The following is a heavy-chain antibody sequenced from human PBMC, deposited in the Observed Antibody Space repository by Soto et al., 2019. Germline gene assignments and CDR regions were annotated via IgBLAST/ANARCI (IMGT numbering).Heavy chain of an antibody. D-gene: IGHD6-19*01. J-gene: IGHJ4*02. CDR3: ARRYGWLYFDY. Sequence: QLQLQESGPGLVKPWETLSLTCTVSGDSISSSNYFWGWIRQPPGKGLEWIGTIFYSGSTYYNPSLKIRVTISVDTTKNQFSLRLTSVTAADTALYYCARRYGWLYFDYWGQGSLVTVSS. CDR2: IFYSGST. CDR1: GDSISSSNYF. V-gene: IGHV4-39*01.